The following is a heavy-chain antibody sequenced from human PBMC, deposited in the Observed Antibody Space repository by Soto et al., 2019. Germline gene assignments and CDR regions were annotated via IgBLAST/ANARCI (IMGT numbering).Heavy chain of an antibody. Sequence: QVQLVESGGGVVQPGRSLRLSCAASGFTFSSYGMHWVRQAPGKGLEWVAVISYDGSNKYYADSVKGRFTISRDNSKNTLYLQMNSLRAEDTAVYYCAKPFYGDYAHFDYWGQGTLVTVSS. D-gene: IGHD4-17*01. J-gene: IGHJ4*02. CDR2: ISYDGSNK. CDR1: GFTFSSYG. V-gene: IGHV3-30*18. CDR3: AKPFYGDYAHFDY.